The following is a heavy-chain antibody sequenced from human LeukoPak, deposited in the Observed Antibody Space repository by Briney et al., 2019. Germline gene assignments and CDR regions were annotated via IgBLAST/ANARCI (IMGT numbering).Heavy chain of an antibody. V-gene: IGHV4-34*01. CDR2: INHSGST. CDR3: ARRSGSGRRSNWFDP. J-gene: IGHJ5*02. Sequence: SETLSLTCAVYGGSFSGYYWSWIRQPPGKGREWIGEINHSGSTNYNPSLKSRVTISVDTSKNQFSLKLSSVTAADTAVYYCARRSGSGRRSNWFDPWGQGTLVTVSS. D-gene: IGHD3-10*01. CDR1: GGSFSGYY.